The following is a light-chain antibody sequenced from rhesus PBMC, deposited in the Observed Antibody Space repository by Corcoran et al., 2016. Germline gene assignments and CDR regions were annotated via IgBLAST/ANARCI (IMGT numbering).Light chain of an antibody. J-gene: IGKJ1*01. CDR1: QSVSIY. Sequence: EIVMTQSPATLSLSPGERATLSCRASQSVSIYVAWYQQKPEQAPRLLMYGASSRATGIPDRFSGSGSGTGFTLTISSLEPEDFAVYYFQQCSNWPHAFSQGTKVEIK. V-gene: IGKV3S9*01. CDR2: GAS. CDR3: QQCSNWPHA.